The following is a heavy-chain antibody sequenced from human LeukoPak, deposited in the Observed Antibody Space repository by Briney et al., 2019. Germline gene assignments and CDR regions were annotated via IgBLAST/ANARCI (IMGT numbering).Heavy chain of an antibody. CDR1: GYTFTSYA. CDR3: ARERYFDWSRYWTYSPHYYYGMDV. J-gene: IGHJ6*02. D-gene: IGHD3-9*01. CDR2: INTNTGNP. V-gene: IGHV7-4-1*02. Sequence: ASVKVSCKASGYTFTSYAMNWVRQAPGQGLEWMGWINTNTGNPTYAQGFTGRFVFSLDTSVSTAYLQISSLKAEDTAVYYCARERYFDWSRYWTYSPHYYYGMDVWGQGTTVTVSS.